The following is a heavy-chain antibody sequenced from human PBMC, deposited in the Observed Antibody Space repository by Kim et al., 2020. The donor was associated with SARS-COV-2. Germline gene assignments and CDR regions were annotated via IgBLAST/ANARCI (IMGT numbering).Heavy chain of an antibody. D-gene: IGHD3-22*01. J-gene: IGHJ4*02. CDR2: ISNNGIII. CDR1: GFTFSDYY. Sequence: GGSLRLSCAASGFTFSDYYMTWIRQAPGKGLEWLSYISNNGIIIYFADSVKGRFTISRDNARNSLFLHMSGLRAEDTAVYYCARWDYDTTRYSRGLDYWGQGTLVTVSS. V-gene: IGHV3-11*01. CDR3: ARWDYDTTRYSRGLDY.